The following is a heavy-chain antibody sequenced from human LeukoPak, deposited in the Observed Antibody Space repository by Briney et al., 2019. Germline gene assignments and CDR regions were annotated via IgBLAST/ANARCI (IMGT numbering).Heavy chain of an antibody. CDR2: IYYAGSP. V-gene: IGHV4-61*01. Sequence: PSETLSLTCTLSGGSVSTGSSYWSWIRQPPGKGLEWIGYIYYAGSPNYNPSLKSRVTISVDTSKNQFSLRLSSMTAADTAVYYCARDFYGGNYQVIDYWGQGTLVTVSS. J-gene: IGHJ4*02. CDR3: ARDFYGGNYQVIDY. CDR1: GGSVSTGSSY. D-gene: IGHD4/OR15-4a*01.